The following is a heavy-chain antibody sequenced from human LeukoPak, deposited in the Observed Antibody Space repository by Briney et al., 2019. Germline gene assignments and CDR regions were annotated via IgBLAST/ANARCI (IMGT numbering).Heavy chain of an antibody. CDR3: AKEYGSGSYYNDY. D-gene: IGHD3-10*01. J-gene: IGHJ4*02. V-gene: IGHV3-23*01. CDR2: ISAAGGST. Sequence: GSLRLSCAASGFTFSTYGMSWVRQAPGKGLEWVSTISAAGGSTYYADSGKGRFTISRDNSKNTLFLQMNSLRAGDAAVYYCAKEYGSGSYYNDYWGQGTLVTVSS. CDR1: GFTFSTYG.